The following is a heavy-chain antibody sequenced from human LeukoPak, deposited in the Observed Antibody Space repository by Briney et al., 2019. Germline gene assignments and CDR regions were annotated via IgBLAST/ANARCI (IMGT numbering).Heavy chain of an antibody. V-gene: IGHV3-21*01. CDR3: ARDAPPTGYYDAFDI. Sequence: GGSLRLSCAASGFTFSSYWMNWARQAPGKGLEWVSSISSSSSYIYCADSVKGRFTISRDNAKNSLYLQMNSLRAEDTAVYYCARDAPPTGYYDAFDIWGQGTMVTVSS. J-gene: IGHJ3*02. D-gene: IGHD1-1*01. CDR1: GFTFSSYW. CDR2: ISSSSSYI.